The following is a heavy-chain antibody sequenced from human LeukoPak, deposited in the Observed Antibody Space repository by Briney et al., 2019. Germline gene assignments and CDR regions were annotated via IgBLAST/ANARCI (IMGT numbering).Heavy chain of an antibody. CDR1: GFTFSSYA. D-gene: IGHD2-8*02. J-gene: IGHJ4*02. Sequence: PGGSLRLSCAASGFTFSSYAMHWVRQAPGKGLEWVAVISYDGSNKYYADSVKGRFTISRDNSKNTLYLQMNSLRAEDTAVYYCARDLVRYFDYWGQGTLVTVSS. V-gene: IGHV3-30-3*01. CDR2: ISYDGSNK. CDR3: ARDLVRYFDY.